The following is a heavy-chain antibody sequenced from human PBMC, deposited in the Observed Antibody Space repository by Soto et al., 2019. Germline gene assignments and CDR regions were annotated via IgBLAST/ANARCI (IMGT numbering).Heavy chain of an antibody. J-gene: IGHJ4*02. D-gene: IGHD7-27*01. CDR2: VFHTGNT. Sequence: PSETLSLTCTVSGDSMTRSVWWTWVRQPPGKGLEWIGEVFHTGNTNYNPSLKSRVTMSVDKSTNEFSLKVTSVTAADTAIYYCARKAWVSFDYCGQRALVTVSS. CDR3: ARKAWVSFDY. CDR1: GDSMTRSVW. V-gene: IGHV4-4*02.